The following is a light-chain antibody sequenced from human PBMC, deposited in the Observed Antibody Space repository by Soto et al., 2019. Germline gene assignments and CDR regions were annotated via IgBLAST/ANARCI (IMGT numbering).Light chain of an antibody. CDR2: EVG. Sequence: QSALTQPASVSGSPGQSITISCTGTSSDVGGYNYVSWYQQQPGKAPKLLIYEVGNRPSGVSNRFSGSKSANTASLTISGLQAEDEADYYCSSYASSSTLEVFGTGTKATVL. V-gene: IGLV2-14*01. J-gene: IGLJ1*01. CDR3: SSYASSSTLEV. CDR1: SSDVGGYNY.